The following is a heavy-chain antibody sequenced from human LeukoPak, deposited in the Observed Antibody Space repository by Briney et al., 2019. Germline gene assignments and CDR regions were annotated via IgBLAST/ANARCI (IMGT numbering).Heavy chain of an antibody. CDR1: GGSISSSNW. CDR2: INHSGST. V-gene: IGHV4-4*02. J-gene: IGHJ4*02. CDR3: ARLHGD. Sequence: PSETLSLTCAVSGGSISSSNWWSWVRQPPGKGLEWIGEINHSGSTNYNPSLKSRVTISVDTSKNQFSLELSSVTAADAAVYYCARLHGDWGQGTLVTVSS.